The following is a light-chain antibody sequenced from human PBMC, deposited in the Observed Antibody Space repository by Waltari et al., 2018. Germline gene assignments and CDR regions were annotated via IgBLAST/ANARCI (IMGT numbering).Light chain of an antibody. CDR1: QSISSY. J-gene: IGKJ3*01. Sequence: EIVLKQSPATLSLSPGDRATLSCRASQSISSYLAWYQQKPGQAPRLLIYDASTRATGIPARFSGSGSVTDFTLTIISLEPEDFAIYYCQQRSKSFTFGPGTKVDMK. V-gene: IGKV3-11*01. CDR2: DAS. CDR3: QQRSKSFT.